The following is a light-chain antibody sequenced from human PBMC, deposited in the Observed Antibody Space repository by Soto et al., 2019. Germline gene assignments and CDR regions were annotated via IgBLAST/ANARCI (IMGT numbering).Light chain of an antibody. CDR1: QGVGLD. Sequence: AIQMTQSPSSLSASVGDRVTITCRASQGVGLDLAWYQQKPGKAPNLLIYHASTLQSGVPSRFSGSGSGTDFTHTISSLQPEDGGTYYCLQDNSNPLSFGGGTKVDIK. V-gene: IGKV1-6*01. CDR3: LQDNSNPLS. J-gene: IGKJ4*01. CDR2: HAS.